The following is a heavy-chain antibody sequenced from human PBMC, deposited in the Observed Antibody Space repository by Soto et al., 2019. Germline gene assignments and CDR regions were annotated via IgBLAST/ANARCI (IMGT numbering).Heavy chain of an antibody. D-gene: IGHD2-2*01. V-gene: IGHV4-34*01. J-gene: IGHJ6*03. Sequence: TSETLSLTCAVYGGSFSGYYWSWIRQPPGKGLEWIGEINHSGSTNYNPSLKSRVTISVDTSKNQFSLKLSSVTAADTAVYYCARGFPAANYYYYYMDVWGKGTTVTVSS. CDR1: GGSFSGYY. CDR2: INHSGST. CDR3: ARGFPAANYYYYYMDV.